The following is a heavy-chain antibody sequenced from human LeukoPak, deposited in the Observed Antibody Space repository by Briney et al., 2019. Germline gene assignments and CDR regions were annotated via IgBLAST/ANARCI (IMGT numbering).Heavy chain of an antibody. CDR2: IYYSGST. Sequence: SETLSLTCTVSGGSISSSSYYWGWIRQPPGKGLEWIGSIYYSGSTYYNPSLKSRVTISVDTSKNQFSLKLSSVTAADTAVYYCARRVVVAATRTKNWFDPWGQGTLVTVSS. CDR1: GGSISSSSYY. V-gene: IGHV4-39*01. J-gene: IGHJ5*02. D-gene: IGHD2-15*01. CDR3: ARRVVVAATRTKNWFDP.